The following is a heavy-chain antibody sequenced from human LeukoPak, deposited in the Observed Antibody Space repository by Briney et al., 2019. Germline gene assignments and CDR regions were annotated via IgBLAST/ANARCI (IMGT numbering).Heavy chain of an antibody. CDR2: INTNTGNP. Sequence: ASVKVSCKASGYTFTSYAMNWVRQAPGQGLEWMGWINTNTGNPTYAQGFTGRFVFSLDTSVSTAYLQISSLKAEDTAVYYCARAVRRDGYNLEWFDPWGQGTLVTVSS. CDR1: GYTFTSYA. V-gene: IGHV7-4-1*02. CDR3: ARAVRRDGYNLEWFDP. D-gene: IGHD5-24*01. J-gene: IGHJ5*02.